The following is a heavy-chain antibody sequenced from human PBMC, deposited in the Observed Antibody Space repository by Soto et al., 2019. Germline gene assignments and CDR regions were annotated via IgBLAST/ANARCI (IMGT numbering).Heavy chain of an antibody. Sequence: QVQLQESGPGLMKPSETLSLTCTVSGGSVSSGSYYWSWIRQPPGKGLEWIGYIYYSGSTNYNPSLKSRVTISVDTSKNQFSLKLSSVTAADTAVYYCARSPLLTGTTEYYGMDVWGQGTTVTVSS. CDR3: ARSPLLTGTTEYYGMDV. J-gene: IGHJ6*02. CDR1: GGSVSSGSYY. D-gene: IGHD1-7*01. CDR2: IYYSGST. V-gene: IGHV4-61*01.